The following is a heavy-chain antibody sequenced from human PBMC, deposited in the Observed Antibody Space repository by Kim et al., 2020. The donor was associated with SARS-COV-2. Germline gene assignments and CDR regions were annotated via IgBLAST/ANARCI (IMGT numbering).Heavy chain of an antibody. D-gene: IGHD2-15*01. J-gene: IGHJ5*02. V-gene: IGHV3-30*01. Sequence: DSVKGRFTISRDNSKNTLYLQMNSLRAEDTAVYYCARVAVVAGLWGWFDPWGQGTLVTVSS. CDR3: ARVAVVAGLWGWFDP.